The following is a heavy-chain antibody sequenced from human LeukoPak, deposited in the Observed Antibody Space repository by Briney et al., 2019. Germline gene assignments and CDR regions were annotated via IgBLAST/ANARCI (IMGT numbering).Heavy chain of an antibody. D-gene: IGHD6-13*01. J-gene: IGHJ4*02. CDR1: GGSISSSSYY. Sequence: SETLSLTCTVSGGSISSSSYYWGWIRQPPGKGLEWIGSIYYRGGTYYNPSLKSRVTISVDTSKNQFSLKLSSVTAADTAVYYCASAKVGSSWYYFDYWGQGTLVTVSS. V-gene: IGHV4-39*07. CDR2: IYYRGGT. CDR3: ASAKVGSSWYYFDY.